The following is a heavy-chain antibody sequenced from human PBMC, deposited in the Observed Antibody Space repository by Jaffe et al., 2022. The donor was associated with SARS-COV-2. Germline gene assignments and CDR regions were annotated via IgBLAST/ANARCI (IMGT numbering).Heavy chain of an antibody. CDR3: ARITYDSSGYYYDPSMDV. CDR2: IDWDDDK. V-gene: IGHV2-70*01. D-gene: IGHD3-22*01. CDR1: GFSLSTSGMC. J-gene: IGHJ6*02. Sequence: QVTLRESGPALVKPTQTLTLTCTFSGFSLSTSGMCVSWIRQPPGKALEWLALIDWDDDKYYSTSLKTRLTISKDTSKNQVVLTMTNMDPVDTATYYCARITYDSSGYYYDPSMDVWGQGTTVTVSS.